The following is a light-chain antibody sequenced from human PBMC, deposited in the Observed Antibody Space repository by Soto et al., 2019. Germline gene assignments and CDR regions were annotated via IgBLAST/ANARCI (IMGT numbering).Light chain of an antibody. CDR3: QEYGSSTMYT. CDR2: GAS. Sequence: IVLTQSPGTLSLSPGERATLSCRASQSVNSNYLAWYQQKSGQAPRLLIYGASSRATGIPDRFSGRGSGTDFTLTISRLEPEDCAVYYCQEYGSSTMYTFGQGTKLEIK. CDR1: QSVNSNY. J-gene: IGKJ2*01. V-gene: IGKV3-20*01.